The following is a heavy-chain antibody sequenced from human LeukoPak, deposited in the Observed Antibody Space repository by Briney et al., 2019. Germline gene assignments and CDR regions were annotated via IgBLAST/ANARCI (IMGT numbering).Heavy chain of an antibody. CDR2: ISSSGSTI. D-gene: IGHD2-2*01. CDR1: GFTFSDYY. J-gene: IGHJ4*02. CDR3: ARTGGYCSSTSCSRVY. Sequence: GGSLRLSCAASGFTFSDYYMSWIRQAPGKGLEGVSYISSSGSTIYYADSVKGRFTISRDNAKNSLYLKMNSLRAEDTAVYYCARTGGYCSSTSCSRVYWGQGTLVTVSS. V-gene: IGHV3-11*04.